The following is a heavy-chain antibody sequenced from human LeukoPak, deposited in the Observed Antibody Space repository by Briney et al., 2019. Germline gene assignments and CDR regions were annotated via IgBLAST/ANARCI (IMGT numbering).Heavy chain of an antibody. CDR3: AKGDGPYYDILTGYYNEGGDAFDI. Sequence: PGGSLRLSCAASGFTFSSYGMHWVRQAPGKGLEWVAFIRYDGSNKYYADSVKGRFTISRDNSKNTLYLQMNSLRAEDTAVYYCAKGDGPYYDILTGYYNEGGDAFDIWGQGRMVTVSS. J-gene: IGHJ3*02. CDR2: IRYDGSNK. V-gene: IGHV3-30*02. D-gene: IGHD3-9*01. CDR1: GFTFSSYG.